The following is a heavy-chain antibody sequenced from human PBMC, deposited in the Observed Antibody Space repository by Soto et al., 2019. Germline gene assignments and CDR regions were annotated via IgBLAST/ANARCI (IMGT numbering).Heavy chain of an antibody. CDR1: GDTFSRHT. CDR2: IIPTPDLA. CDR3: ARQLRFGTLCRTASWFDS. J-gene: IGHJ5*01. Sequence: SVKVSCKTSGDTFSRHTIHWGRQAPGQGLEWMGRIIPTPDLAEYGDNFPGRVTITVDKSTDTAYMELSGLRSGDTAVYYCARQLRFGTLCRTASWFDSWGQGTLVTVSS. D-gene: IGHD3-3*01. V-gene: IGHV1-69*02.